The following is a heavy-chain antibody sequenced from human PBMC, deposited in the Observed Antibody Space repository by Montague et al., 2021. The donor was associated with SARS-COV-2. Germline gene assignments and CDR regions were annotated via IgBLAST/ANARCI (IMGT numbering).Heavy chain of an antibody. CDR2: IYYSGST. J-gene: IGHJ6*02. V-gene: IGHV4-61*08. CDR3: AGGAGRGSGYGKDYYYYGMDV. D-gene: IGHD5-12*01. CDR1: GGSISSGDYY. Sequence: SETLSLTCTVSGGSISSGDYYWSWIRQPPGKGLEWIGYIYYSGSTNYNPSLKSRVTISVDTSKNQFSLKLSSVTAADTAVYYCAGGAGRGSGYGKDYYYYGMDVGGQGTTVTVSS.